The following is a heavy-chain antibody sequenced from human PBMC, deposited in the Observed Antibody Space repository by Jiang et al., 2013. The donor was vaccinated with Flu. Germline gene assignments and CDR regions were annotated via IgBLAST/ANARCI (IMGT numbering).Heavy chain of an antibody. CDR3: AKDGEDYGSGSWLHFDY. Sequence: GLVQPGRSLRLSCAASGFTFDDYAMHWVRQAPGKGLEWVSGISWNSGSIGYADSVKGRFTISRDNAKNSLYLQMNSLRAEDTALYYCAKDGEDYGSGSWLHFDYWGQGTLVTVSS. CDR1: GFTFDDYA. V-gene: IGHV3-9*01. CDR2: ISWNSGSI. J-gene: IGHJ4*02. D-gene: IGHD3-10*01.